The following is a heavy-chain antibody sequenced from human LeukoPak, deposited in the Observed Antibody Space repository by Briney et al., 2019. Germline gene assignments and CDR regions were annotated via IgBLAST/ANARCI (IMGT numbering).Heavy chain of an antibody. CDR3: ARVLSGSWDWFDP. V-gene: IGHV3-30*03. D-gene: IGHD3-22*01. CDR2: ISYDGSNK. J-gene: IGHJ5*02. Sequence: GGSLRLSCAASGFTFSSYGMHWVRQAPGKGLEWVAVISYDGSNKYYADSVKGRFTISRDNSKNTLYLQMNSLRAEDTAVYYCARVLSGSWDWFDPWGQGTLVTVSS. CDR1: GFTFSSYG.